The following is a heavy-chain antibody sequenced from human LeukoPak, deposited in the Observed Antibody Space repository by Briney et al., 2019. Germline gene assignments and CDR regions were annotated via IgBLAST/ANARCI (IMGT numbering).Heavy chain of an antibody. D-gene: IGHD3-10*01. CDR3: AKVRRFGELGAFDI. Sequence: GGSLRLSCAASGFTFDDYAMHWVRQAPGKGLEWVSGISWNSGSIGYADSVKGRFTISRDNAKNSLYLQMNSLRAEDTALYYCAKVRRFGELGAFDIWGQGTMVSVSS. CDR2: ISWNSGSI. V-gene: IGHV3-9*01. CDR1: GFTFDDYA. J-gene: IGHJ3*02.